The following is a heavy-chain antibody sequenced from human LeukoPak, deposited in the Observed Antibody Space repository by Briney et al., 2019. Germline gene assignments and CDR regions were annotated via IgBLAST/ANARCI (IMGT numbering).Heavy chain of an antibody. CDR1: GFTFSSYS. D-gene: IGHD1-26*01. J-gene: IGHJ4*02. CDR2: ISSSSSYI. Sequence: PGGSLRLSCAASGFTFSSYSMNWVRQAPGKGLELVSSISSSSSYIYYADSVKGRFTISRDNAKNSLYLQMNSLRAEDTAVYYCATLGATFDYWGQGTLVTVSS. V-gene: IGHV3-21*01. CDR3: ATLGATFDY.